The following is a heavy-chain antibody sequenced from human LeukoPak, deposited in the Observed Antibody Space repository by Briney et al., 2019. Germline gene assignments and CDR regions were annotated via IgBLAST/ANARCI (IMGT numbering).Heavy chain of an antibody. Sequence: GASVKVSCKVSGYTLTELSMHWVRQAPGQGLEWMGIINPSGGSTSYAQKFQGRVTMTRDTSTSTVYMELSSLRSEDTAVYYCARGWFGELFNAFDIWGQGTMVTVSS. J-gene: IGHJ3*02. V-gene: IGHV1-46*01. CDR3: ARGWFGELFNAFDI. CDR2: INPSGGST. D-gene: IGHD3-10*01. CDR1: GYTLTELS.